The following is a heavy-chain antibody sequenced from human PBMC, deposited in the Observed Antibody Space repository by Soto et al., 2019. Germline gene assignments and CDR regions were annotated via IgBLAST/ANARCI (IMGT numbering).Heavy chain of an antibody. CDR2: INVGNVNT. D-gene: IGHD3-10*01. CDR3: ARDHYYGSGTYNYFDY. CDR1: GYTFTSYA. V-gene: IGHV1-3*01. Sequence: ASVKVSCKTSGYTFTSYAIHWVRQAPGQRLEWMGWTNAANGWINVGNVNTKYSEKFQGRVTITRDTSASTAYMELRSLRSVDTAVYYCARDHYYGSGTYNYFDYRGQGTPVTVSS. J-gene: IGHJ4*02.